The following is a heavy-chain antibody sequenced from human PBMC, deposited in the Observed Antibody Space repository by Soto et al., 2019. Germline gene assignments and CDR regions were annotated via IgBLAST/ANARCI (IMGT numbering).Heavy chain of an antibody. CDR3: ARVYCSGGSGYHRDY. J-gene: IGHJ4*02. CDR1: GFTFSSYW. Sequence: EVQLVESGGGLVQPGGSLRLSCAASGFTFSSYWMHWVRQAPGKGLVWVSRINSDGSSTSYADSVKSRFTISRSNAKKTLYLQMTSLRAEATAVYYCARVYCSGGSGYHRDYWGQGTLVTVSS. D-gene: IGHD2-15*01. V-gene: IGHV3-74*01. CDR2: INSDGSST.